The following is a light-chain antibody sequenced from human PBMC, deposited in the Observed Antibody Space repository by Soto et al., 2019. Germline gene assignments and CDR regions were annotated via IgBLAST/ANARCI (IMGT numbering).Light chain of an antibody. Sequence: EIVMTQSPATLSVSPGERATLSCRASQSVSGNLAWYQQKPGQAPRLLIYGASTRATGIPARFSGSGPGTEFTLTISSLQSEDFAVYYCQQYNSWPLTFGQGTKVEIK. V-gene: IGKV3-15*01. CDR1: QSVSGN. CDR3: QQYNSWPLT. J-gene: IGKJ1*01. CDR2: GAS.